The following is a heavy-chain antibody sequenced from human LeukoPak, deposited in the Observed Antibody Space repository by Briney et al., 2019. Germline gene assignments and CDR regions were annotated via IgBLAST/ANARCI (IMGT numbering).Heavy chain of an antibody. CDR1: GGTFSSYA. Sequence: SVKVSCKASGGTFSSYAISWVRQAPGQGLEWMRRNIPIFGTANYAQKFQGRVTITTDESTSTAYMELSSLRSEDTAVYYCASSPMVVNAWSGHYFDYRGQGTLVTVSS. CDR3: ASSPMVVNAWSGHYFDY. V-gene: IGHV1-69*05. J-gene: IGHJ4*02. D-gene: IGHD4-23*01. CDR2: NIPIFGTA.